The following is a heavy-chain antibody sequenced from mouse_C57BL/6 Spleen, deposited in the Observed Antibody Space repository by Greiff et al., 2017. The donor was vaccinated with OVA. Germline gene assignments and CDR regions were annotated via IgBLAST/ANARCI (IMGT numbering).Heavy chain of an antibody. CDR3: ARSVTGTDFDY. Sequence: VQLQQSGPELVKPGASVKLPCKASGYTFTDYNMDWVKQSHGKSLEWIGDINPNNGGTIYNQKFKGKATLTVDKSSSTAYMELRSLTSEDTAVYYCARSVTGTDFDYWGQGTTLTVSS. CDR2: INPNNGGT. CDR1: GYTFTDYN. D-gene: IGHD4-1*01. V-gene: IGHV1-18*01. J-gene: IGHJ2*01.